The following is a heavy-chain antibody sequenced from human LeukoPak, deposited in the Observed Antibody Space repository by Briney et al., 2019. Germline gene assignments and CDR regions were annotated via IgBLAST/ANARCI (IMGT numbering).Heavy chain of an antibody. D-gene: IGHD6-6*01. CDR1: GFTFSSYS. CDR2: ISSSSSYI. V-gene: IGHV3-21*01. J-gene: IGHJ4*02. Sequence: GGSLRLSCAASGFTFSSYSMNWVRQAPGKGLEWVSSISSSSSYIYYADSVKGRFTISRDNAKNSLYLQMNSLRAEDTAVYYCARVLRVYSSSSAFDCWGQGTLVTVSS. CDR3: ARVLRVYSSSSAFDC.